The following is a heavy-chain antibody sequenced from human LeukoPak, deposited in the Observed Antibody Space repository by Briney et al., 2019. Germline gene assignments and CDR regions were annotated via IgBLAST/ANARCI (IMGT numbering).Heavy chain of an antibody. V-gene: IGHV3-23*01. CDR1: GFTFSSYA. Sequence: GGSLRLSCAASGFTFSSYAMSWVRQAPGTGLEWVSAISGSGGSTYYADSVKGRFTISRDNSKNTLYLQMNSLRAEDTAVYYCAKDRAPLGEDYDILPGYNNPNWFDPWGQGTLVTVSS. J-gene: IGHJ5*02. D-gene: IGHD3-9*01. CDR2: ISGSGGST. CDR3: AKDRAPLGEDYDILPGYNNPNWFDP.